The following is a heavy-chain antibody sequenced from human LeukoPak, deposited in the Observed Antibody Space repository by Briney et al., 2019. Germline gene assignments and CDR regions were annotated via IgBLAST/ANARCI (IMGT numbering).Heavy chain of an antibody. Sequence: TGGSLRLSCAASGFTFSSYEMNWVRQAPGKGLEWVSYISSSGSTIYYADSVKGRFTISRDNAKNSLYLQMNSLRAEDTAVYCCARDPSVIRRRFDYWGQGTLVTVSS. J-gene: IGHJ4*02. CDR2: ISSSGSTI. CDR1: GFTFSSYE. CDR3: ARDPSVIRRRFDY. V-gene: IGHV3-48*03. D-gene: IGHD2-2*01.